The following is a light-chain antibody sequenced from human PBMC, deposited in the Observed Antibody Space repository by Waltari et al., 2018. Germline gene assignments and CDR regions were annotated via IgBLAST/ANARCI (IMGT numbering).Light chain of an antibody. CDR3: AAWDDGLRGPA. J-gene: IGLJ2*01. V-gene: IGLV1-47*01. CDR2: ENS. Sequence: QSVLTQSPSVSETPGQKITISCSGSHSKIGSNFVNWYQQVPGTAPKLLIYENSQRPTWVPDRFSASKSGTSASLAISGLQSQDEADYYCAAWDDGLRGPAFGGGTKVTVL. CDR1: HSKIGSNF.